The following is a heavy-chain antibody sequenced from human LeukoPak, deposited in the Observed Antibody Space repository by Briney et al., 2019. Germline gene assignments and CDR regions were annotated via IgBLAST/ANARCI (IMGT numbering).Heavy chain of an antibody. CDR1: GGSISSSSYY. V-gene: IGHV4-39*01. J-gene: IGHJ4*02. CDR2: ILYSGRT. D-gene: IGHD2-2*01. Sequence: SETLSLTCSVSGGSISSSSYYWGWIRQPPGKGLEWIGSILYSGRTYYNPSLKSRVTISVDTSKNQFSLKLSSVTAADTAVYYCARIVVVPAAMIDYWGQGTLVTVSS. CDR3: ARIVVVPAAMIDY.